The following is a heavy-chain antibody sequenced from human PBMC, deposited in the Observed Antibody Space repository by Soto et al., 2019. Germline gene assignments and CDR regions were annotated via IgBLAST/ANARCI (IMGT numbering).Heavy chain of an antibody. D-gene: IGHD6-13*01. Sequence: SLRLSCAASGFTFDDYTMHWVRQAPGKGLEWVSLISWDGGSTYYADSVKGRFTISRDNSKNSLYLQMNSLRTEDTALYYCAKGGSSSWSHFDYWGQGTLVTVSS. V-gene: IGHV3-43*01. CDR1: GFTFDDYT. CDR2: ISWDGGST. CDR3: AKGGSSSWSHFDY. J-gene: IGHJ4*02.